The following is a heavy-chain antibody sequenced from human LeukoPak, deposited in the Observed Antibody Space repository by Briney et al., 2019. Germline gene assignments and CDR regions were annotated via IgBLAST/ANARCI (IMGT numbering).Heavy chain of an antibody. D-gene: IGHD2-15*01. Sequence: PSETLSLTXAVYGGSFSGYYWSWIRQPPGKGVEWIGAINHSGSTNYNPSLKSRVTISVDTSKNQFSLKLSSVTAADTAVYYCARGRYCSGGSCYFFGDYWGQGTLVTVSS. CDR1: GGSFSGYY. CDR2: INHSGST. J-gene: IGHJ4*02. CDR3: ARGRYCSGGSCYFFGDY. V-gene: IGHV4-34*01.